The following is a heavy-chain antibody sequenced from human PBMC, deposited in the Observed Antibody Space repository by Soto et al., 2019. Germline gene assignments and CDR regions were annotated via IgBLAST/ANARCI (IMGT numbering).Heavy chain of an antibody. J-gene: IGHJ4*02. CDR3: ARAPPEMATITGRWYFDY. CDR2: IIPIFGTA. V-gene: IGHV1-69*13. CDR1: GGTFSSYA. Sequence: GASVKVSCKASGGTFSSYAISWVRQAPGQGLEWKGGIIPIFGTANYAQKFQGRVTITADESTSTAYMELSSLRSEDTAVYYCARAPPEMATITGRWYFDYWGQGTLVTVSS. D-gene: IGHD5-12*01.